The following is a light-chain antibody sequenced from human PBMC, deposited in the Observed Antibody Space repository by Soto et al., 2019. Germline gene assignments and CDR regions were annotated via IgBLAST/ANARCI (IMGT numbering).Light chain of an antibody. J-gene: IGKJ1*01. V-gene: IGKV3-11*01. Sequence: EIVLTQTPTTLSLSPAEIATPSCRASQGVSSYLAWYQQKPGQAPRLLIYDASTMATGIPARFSGSGSGTDFTLTISSLEPEDFAVYYCHQRSSWPWTFGQGTNV. CDR3: HQRSSWPWT. CDR2: DAS. CDR1: QGVSSY.